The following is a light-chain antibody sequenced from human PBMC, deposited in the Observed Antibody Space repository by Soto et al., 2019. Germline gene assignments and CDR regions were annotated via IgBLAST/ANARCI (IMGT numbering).Light chain of an antibody. Sequence: EIMMTQSPDTLSVSPGERATVSCRASQSISSDFAWFQLKPGQAPRLLIYDASTRAPDITARFSGSGSGTEFTLTISSLQSEDFAVYYCQQYNNRPYTFGQGTKLEIK. V-gene: IGKV3-15*01. J-gene: IGKJ2*01. CDR2: DAS. CDR3: QQYNNRPYT. CDR1: QSISSD.